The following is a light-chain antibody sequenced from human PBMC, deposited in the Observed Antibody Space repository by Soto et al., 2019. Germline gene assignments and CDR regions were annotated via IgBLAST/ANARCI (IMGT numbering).Light chain of an antibody. Sequence: DLQMTQSPSSLSASVGDRVTITCRASQTISSYLNWYQQKPGKAPNLLIYGASSLQSGVPSRFSGSGSGTDFTLTISSLQPEDFATYYCQQSHSIPLTFGGGTKVEIK. CDR3: QQSHSIPLT. CDR1: QTISSY. CDR2: GAS. V-gene: IGKV1-39*01. J-gene: IGKJ4*01.